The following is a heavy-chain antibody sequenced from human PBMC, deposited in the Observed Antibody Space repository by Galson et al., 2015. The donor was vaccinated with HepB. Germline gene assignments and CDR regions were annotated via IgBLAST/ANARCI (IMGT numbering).Heavy chain of an antibody. CDR3: AKDEASSGSYYGY. CDR1: GFTFSSYA. CDR2: ISGSGGST. V-gene: IGHV3-23*01. Sequence: SLRLSCAASGFTFSSYAMSWVRQAPGKGLEWVSAISGSGGSTYYADSVKGRFTISRDNSKNTLYLQMNSLRAEDTAVYYCAKDEASSGSYYGYWGQGTLVTVSS. D-gene: IGHD1-26*01. J-gene: IGHJ4*02.